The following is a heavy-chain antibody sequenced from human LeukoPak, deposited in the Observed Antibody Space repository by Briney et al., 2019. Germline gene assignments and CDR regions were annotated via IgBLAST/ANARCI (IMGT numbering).Heavy chain of an antibody. V-gene: IGHV3-21*01. CDR3: ARDLEYCGGDCYPLFDY. CDR1: GFTFSSYS. Sequence: GGSLRLSCAASGFTFSSYSMNWVRQAPGKGLEWVSSISSSSSSYIYYADSVKGRFTISRDNAKNSLYLQMNSLRAEDTAVYYCARDLEYCGGDCYPLFDYWGQGTLVTVSS. J-gene: IGHJ4*02. D-gene: IGHD2-21*02. CDR2: ISSSSSSYI.